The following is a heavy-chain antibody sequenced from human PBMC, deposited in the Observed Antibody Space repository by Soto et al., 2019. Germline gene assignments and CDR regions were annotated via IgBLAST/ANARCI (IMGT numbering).Heavy chain of an antibody. J-gene: IGHJ3*02. CDR1: GGTFSSYA. D-gene: IGHD3-22*01. Sequence: SVKVSCKASGGTFSSYAISWVRQAPGQGLEWMGGIIPIFGTASYAQKFQGRVTITADESTSTAYMELSSLRSEDTAVYYCARYDSSGYYYGDAFDIWGQGTMVTVSS. V-gene: IGHV1-69*13. CDR3: ARYDSSGYYYGDAFDI. CDR2: IIPIFGTA.